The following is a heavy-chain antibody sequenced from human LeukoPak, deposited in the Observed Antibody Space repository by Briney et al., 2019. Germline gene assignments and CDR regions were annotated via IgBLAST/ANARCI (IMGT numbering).Heavy chain of an antibody. CDR2: INSDGSST. CDR3: VVVVEPPDSDGFDV. CDR1: GFTFSSYW. V-gene: IGHV3-74*01. J-gene: IGHJ3*01. Sequence: GGSLRLSCAASGFTFSSYWMHWVRQAPGKGLVWVSRINSDGSSTNYADSVKGRFTISRDNARNTLSLQMTSLTIEDTAVYYCVVVVEPPDSDGFDVWGQGTMITVSS. D-gene: IGHD1-14*01.